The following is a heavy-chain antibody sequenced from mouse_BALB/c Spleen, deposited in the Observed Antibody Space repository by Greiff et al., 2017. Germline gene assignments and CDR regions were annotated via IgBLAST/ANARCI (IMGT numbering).Heavy chain of an antibody. CDR2: IDPANGNT. CDR3: ARDYYGYNAY. Sequence: EVQVVESGAELVKPGASVKLSCTASGFNIKDTYMHWVKQRPEQGLEWIGRIDPANGNTKYDPKFQGKATITADTSSNTAYLQLSSLTSEDTAVYYCARDYYGYNAYWGQGTLVTVSA. D-gene: IGHD1-2*01. J-gene: IGHJ3*01. V-gene: IGHV14-3*02. CDR1: GFNIKDTY.